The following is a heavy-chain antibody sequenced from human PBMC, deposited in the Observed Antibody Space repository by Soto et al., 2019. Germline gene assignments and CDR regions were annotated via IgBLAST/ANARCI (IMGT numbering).Heavy chain of an antibody. CDR3: ARLTYSSGWSDY. Sequence: EVQLVQSGAEVKKPGESLRISCKGSGYSFTSFWITWVRQMPGKGLEWMGNIDPSDSYTSYSPSFQGHVTISTDKSISTAYLQWSSLQASDTAIYYCARLTYSSGWSDYWGQGTPVTVSS. CDR1: GYSFTSFW. J-gene: IGHJ4*02. CDR2: IDPSDSYT. D-gene: IGHD6-19*01. V-gene: IGHV5-10-1*03.